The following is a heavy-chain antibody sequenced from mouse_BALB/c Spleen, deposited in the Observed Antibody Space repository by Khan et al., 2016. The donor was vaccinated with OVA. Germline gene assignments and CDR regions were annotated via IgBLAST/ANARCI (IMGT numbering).Heavy chain of an antibody. CDR3: TRTPGYYGSNYFDQ. Sequence: EVQLQESGGDLVKPGGSLKLSCAASGFTFSDYGMSWVRQTPEKRLEWVATISSGGSFTYYLDSVKGRFTISRDSATNTLYLQMSSLRSEDTAMYYCTRTPGYYGSNYFDQWGQGTSLTVSS. D-gene: IGHD1-1*01. J-gene: IGHJ2*03. V-gene: IGHV5-9-3*01. CDR2: ISSGGSFT. CDR1: GFTFSDYG.